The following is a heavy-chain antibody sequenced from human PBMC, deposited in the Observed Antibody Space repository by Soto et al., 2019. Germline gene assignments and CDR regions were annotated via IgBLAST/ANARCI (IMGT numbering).Heavy chain of an antibody. CDR3: GRHPTVTEYYFDY. Sequence: SETLSLTCAVSGGSISSYYWSWTRQPPGKGLEWIGYIYYSGSTNYNPSLKSRVTISVDTSKNQFSLKLGSVTAADTAVYYCGRHPTVTEYYFDYWGQGTLVTVSS. D-gene: IGHD4-17*01. J-gene: IGHJ4*02. V-gene: IGHV4-59*08. CDR2: IYYSGST. CDR1: GGSISSYY.